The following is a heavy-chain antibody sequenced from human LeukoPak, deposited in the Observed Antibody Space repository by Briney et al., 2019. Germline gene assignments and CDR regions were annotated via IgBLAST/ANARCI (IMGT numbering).Heavy chain of an antibody. V-gene: IGHV3-21*01. D-gene: IGHD3-10*01. Sequence: PGGSLRLSCAASGFTFSSYSMNWVRQAPGKGLEWVSSISSSSSYIYYADSVKGRFTISRDNAKNSLYLQMNSLRAEDTAVYYCARESLLWFGDSSWGQGTLVTVSS. CDR3: ARESLLWFGDSS. CDR2: ISSSSSYI. CDR1: GFTFSSYS. J-gene: IGHJ5*02.